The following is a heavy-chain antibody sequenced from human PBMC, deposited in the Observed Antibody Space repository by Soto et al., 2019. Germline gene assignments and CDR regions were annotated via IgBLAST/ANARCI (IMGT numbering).Heavy chain of an antibody. D-gene: IGHD3-3*01. Sequence: SETLSLTCTVSGDSVSSSSYYWGWIRQPPGKGLEWIGSIYYSGSTYYNPSLKSRVTISVDTSKNQFSLKLSSVTAADTAVYYCARRYDFWSGQATRYYYGMDVWGQGTTVTVSS. CDR3: ARRYDFWSGQATRYYYGMDV. CDR2: IYYSGST. J-gene: IGHJ6*02. V-gene: IGHV4-39*01. CDR1: GDSVSSSSYY.